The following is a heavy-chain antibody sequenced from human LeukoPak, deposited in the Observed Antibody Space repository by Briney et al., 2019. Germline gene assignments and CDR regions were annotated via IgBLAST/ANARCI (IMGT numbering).Heavy chain of an antibody. J-gene: IGHJ1*01. CDR3: ARSLRGYCSGGSCPEEYFQH. V-gene: IGHV3-74*01. CDR2: INSDESTT. CDR1: GFTFSSYW. Sequence: GSLRLSCAASGFTFSSYWMHWVRQAPGKGLVWVSRINSDESTTNYADSVKGRFTISRDNAKNTLYLQMNSLRAEDTAVYYCARSLRGYCSGGSCPEEYFQHWGQGTLVTVSS. D-gene: IGHD2-15*01.